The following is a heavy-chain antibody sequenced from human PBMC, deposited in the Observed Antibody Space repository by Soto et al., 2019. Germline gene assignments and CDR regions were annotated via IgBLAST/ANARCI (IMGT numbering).Heavy chain of an antibody. V-gene: IGHV4-39*01. D-gene: IGHD6-6*01. CDR3: ARTEASIAGRLVDY. Sequence: QLQLQESRPGLVKPSETLSPTCTVSGGSISSSSYYWGWIRQPPGKGLEWIGSIYYSGSTYYNPSLKRRIAISVDTSKNQFTLKLSSVTAADTAVYYGARTEASIAGRLVDYWGQGTLVTVSS. J-gene: IGHJ4*02. CDR2: IYYSGST. CDR1: GGSISSSSYY.